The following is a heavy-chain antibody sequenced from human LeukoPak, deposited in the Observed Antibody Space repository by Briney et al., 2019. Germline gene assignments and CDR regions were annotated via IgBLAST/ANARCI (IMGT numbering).Heavy chain of an antibody. CDR2: ISSSSSTI. CDR3: ARPDYDFWTGSPGGHYMDV. Sequence: GGSLRLSCAASGFTFSSYSMNWVRQAPGKGLEWVSYISSSSSTIYYADSVKGRFTISRDNAKNSLYLQMDSLRADDTAVYYCARPDYDFWTGSPGGHYMDVWGKGTTVTVSS. J-gene: IGHJ6*03. V-gene: IGHV3-48*01. D-gene: IGHD3/OR15-3a*01. CDR1: GFTFSSYS.